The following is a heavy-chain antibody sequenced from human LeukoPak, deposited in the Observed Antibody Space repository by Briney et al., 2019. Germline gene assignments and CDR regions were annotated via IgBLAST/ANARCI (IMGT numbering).Heavy chain of an antibody. V-gene: IGHV3-74*01. CDR3: ARARVGDPTDY. D-gene: IGHD1-26*01. CDR1: GFTFSDYK. Sequence: PGGSLRLSCAASGFTFSDYKMNWVRQAPGKGLVWVSRVHGDGNNIGYADSVKGRFTIFRDNAKNTLYLQMNSLRPDDTAVYYCARARVGDPTDYWGQGTLVTVSS. J-gene: IGHJ4*02. CDR2: VHGDGNNI.